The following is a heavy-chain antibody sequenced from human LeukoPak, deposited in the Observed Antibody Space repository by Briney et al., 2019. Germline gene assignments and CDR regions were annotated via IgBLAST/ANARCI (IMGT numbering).Heavy chain of an antibody. CDR1: GFMFSRYG. J-gene: IGHJ3*01. Sequence: GGSLRLSCVGSGFMFSRYGLIWVRQAPGKGLEWVSGIHGNGDSTYYGDSVKGRFTISRDNSKSTLYLQMNSLRVEDTAEYFCGRDPNGDYVGAFEFCGQGTKVAVSS. D-gene: IGHD3-16*01. CDR2: IHGNGDST. V-gene: IGHV3-23*01. CDR3: GRDPNGDYVGAFEF.